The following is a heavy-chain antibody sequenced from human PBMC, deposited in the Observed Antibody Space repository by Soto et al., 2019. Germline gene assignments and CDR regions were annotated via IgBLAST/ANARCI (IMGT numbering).Heavy chain of an antibody. CDR3: ATATVPGSAFDY. CDR2: IYYSGST. Sequence: SETLSLTCTVSGGSISSYYWSWIRQPPGKGLEWIGYIYYSGSTNYNPSLKSRVTISVDTSKNQFSLKLTSVTAADTAVYYCATATVPGSAFDYWGRGTLVTGSS. D-gene: IGHD6-19*01. CDR1: GGSISSYY. V-gene: IGHV4-59*12. J-gene: IGHJ4*02.